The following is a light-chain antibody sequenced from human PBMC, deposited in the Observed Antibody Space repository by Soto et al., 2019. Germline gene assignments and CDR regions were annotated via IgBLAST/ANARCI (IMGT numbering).Light chain of an antibody. Sequence: IVLTQSPATLSLSPGTGATLCCRASQIVTSSVAWYQQRPGQAPRPLIDDTFSRATGIPARFSAKGAGTDITLTISSLEPEDSAVYFCQLRSDWPPTYTFGQGTKLE. J-gene: IGKJ2*01. CDR1: QIVTSS. V-gene: IGKV3-11*01. CDR2: DTF. CDR3: QLRSDWPPTYT.